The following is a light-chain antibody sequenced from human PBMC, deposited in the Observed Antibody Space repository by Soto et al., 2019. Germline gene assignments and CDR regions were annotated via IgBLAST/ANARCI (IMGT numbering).Light chain of an antibody. J-gene: IGKJ1*01. Sequence: DIQMTQSPSSLPASIGDRVTITCRSSQVITNDLGWYQQKPGKAPKRLIYAASTLQSGVPSRFSGSGSGTEFTLTISSLQPEDFATYYCLQHNTYPWTFGQGTKVEIK. CDR3: LQHNTYPWT. CDR1: QVITND. CDR2: AAS. V-gene: IGKV1-17*01.